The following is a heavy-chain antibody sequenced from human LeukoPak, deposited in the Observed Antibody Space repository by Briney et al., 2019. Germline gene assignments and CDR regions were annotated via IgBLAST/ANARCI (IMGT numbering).Heavy chain of an antibody. Sequence: GESLKISCKGSGYSFTNYWIAWVRQMPGKGLEWMGIIYPGDSDMRYSPSFQGQVTISADRSINTAYLQWSSLKASGTGMYYCARQDTAMVTPIDYWGHGTLVTVSS. CDR1: GYSFTNYW. V-gene: IGHV5-51*01. D-gene: IGHD5-18*01. CDR2: IYPGDSDM. J-gene: IGHJ4*01. CDR3: ARQDTAMVTPIDY.